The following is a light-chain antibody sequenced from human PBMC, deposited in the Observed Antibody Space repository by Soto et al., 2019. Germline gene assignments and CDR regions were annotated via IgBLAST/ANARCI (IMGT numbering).Light chain of an antibody. CDR1: QSISSW. J-gene: IGKJ1*01. Sequence: DIQMTQSPSTLSASVGDRVTITCRASQSISSWLAWYQQKPGKAPKLLIYDASSLESGVPSRFSGSGSGTEFTLTISSLQPDDFATYYCQQYNSYVAFGQGTKVDI. V-gene: IGKV1-5*01. CDR2: DAS. CDR3: QQYNSYVA.